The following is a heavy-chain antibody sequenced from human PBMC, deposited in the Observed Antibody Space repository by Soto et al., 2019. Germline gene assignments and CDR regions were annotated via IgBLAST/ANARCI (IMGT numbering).Heavy chain of an antibody. CDR3: ARDKAGTTTSERFFLH. V-gene: IGHV3-30-3*01. CDR2: ISHQGSTK. CDR1: GFTFSDHS. J-gene: IGHJ1*01. D-gene: IGHD1-26*01. Sequence: GGSLRLSCAASGFTFSDHSMHWVRQAPGKGLEWVAVISHQGSTKYYADSVKGRFTISRDNPRNTLDLQMNSLRVEDTAIYYCARDKAGTTTSERFFLHWGQGTLVTVSS.